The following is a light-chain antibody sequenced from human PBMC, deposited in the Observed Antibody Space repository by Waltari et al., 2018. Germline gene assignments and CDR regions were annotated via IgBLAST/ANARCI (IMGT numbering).Light chain of an antibody. CDR3: QQYNSYPWT. V-gene: IGKV1-5*03. CDR1: QSISSW. CDR2: KAS. J-gene: IGKJ1*01. Sequence: QSPSTLSASVGDRVTITCRASQSISSWLAWYQQKPGKAPKLLIYKASSLESGVPSRFSGSGSGTEFTLTISSLQPDDFATYYCQQYNSYPWTFGQGTKVEIK.